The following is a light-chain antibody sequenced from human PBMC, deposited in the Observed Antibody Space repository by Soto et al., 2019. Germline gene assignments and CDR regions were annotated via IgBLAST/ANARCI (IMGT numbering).Light chain of an antibody. J-gene: IGKJ3*01. CDR2: SAS. CDR1: QDIKNY. CDR3: QQYYSFPFT. V-gene: IGKV1D-8*01. Sequence: VISMTQSPSLLSASTGDRVTISCRMSQDIKNYLAWYQQRPGKAPALLIYSASTLQNGVPSLFSGSWSGTYFTLTIIHLQSEDFATYYCQQYYSFPFTFGPGTKVDV.